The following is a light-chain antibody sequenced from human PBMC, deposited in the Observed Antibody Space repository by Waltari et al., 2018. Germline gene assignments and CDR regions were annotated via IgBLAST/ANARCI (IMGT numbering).Light chain of an antibody. CDR1: SSDVGYYNY. CDR3: SSYTNYATVI. V-gene: IGLV2-14*01. J-gene: IGLJ2*01. Sequence: QSALTQPASVSGSPGQSITIPCTGTSSDVGYYNYVSWYQQHPGKAHKLMISDVNKRPSGVSNRFSGSKSGNTASLTISGLQAEDEADYYCSSYTNYATVIFGGGTKLTVL. CDR2: DVN.